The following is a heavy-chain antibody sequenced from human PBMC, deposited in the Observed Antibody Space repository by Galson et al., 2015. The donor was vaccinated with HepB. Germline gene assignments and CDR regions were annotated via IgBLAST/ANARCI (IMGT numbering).Heavy chain of an antibody. Sequence: SLRLSCAASGFTFSSYAMHWVRQAPGKGLEYVSAISSNGGSTYYADSVKGRFTISRDNSKNTLYLQMSSLRAEDTAVYYCVNGRSGAVAGLFDLWGRGTLVTVSS. CDR2: ISSNGGST. V-gene: IGHV3-64D*06. CDR1: GFTFSSYA. CDR3: VNGRSGAVAGLFDL. J-gene: IGHJ2*01. D-gene: IGHD6-19*01.